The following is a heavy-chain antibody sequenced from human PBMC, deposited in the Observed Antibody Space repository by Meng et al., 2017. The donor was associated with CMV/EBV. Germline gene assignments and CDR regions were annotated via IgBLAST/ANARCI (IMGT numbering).Heavy chain of an antibody. CDR3: AGARGGYYFDY. D-gene: IGHD3-10*01. V-gene: IGHV3-11*01. Sequence: GESLKISCAASGFTFSDYYMSWIRQAPGKGLEWVSYISSSGSTIYYADSVKGRFTISRDNAKNSLYLQMNSLRAEDTAVYYCAGARGGYYFDYWGQGTLVTVSS. CDR1: GFTFSDYY. J-gene: IGHJ4*02. CDR2: ISSSGSTI.